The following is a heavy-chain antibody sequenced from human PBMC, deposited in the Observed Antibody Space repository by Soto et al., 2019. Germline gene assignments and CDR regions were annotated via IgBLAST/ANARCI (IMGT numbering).Heavy chain of an antibody. V-gene: IGHV1-8*01. Sequence: GESLKISCKASGYTFTSYDINWVRQATGQGLEWMGWMNPNSGNTGYAQKFQGRVTMTRNTSISTAYMELSSLRSEDTAVYYCARGGGSYSWFDPWGQGTLVTVSS. J-gene: IGHJ5*02. D-gene: IGHD1-26*01. CDR3: ARGGGSYSWFDP. CDR2: MNPNSGNT. CDR1: GYTFTSYD.